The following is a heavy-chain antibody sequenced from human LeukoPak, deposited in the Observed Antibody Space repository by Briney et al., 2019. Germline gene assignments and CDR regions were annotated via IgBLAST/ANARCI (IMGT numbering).Heavy chain of an antibody. CDR1: GGSISSSSYY. V-gene: IGHV4-39*07. J-gene: IGHJ6*03. CDR3: ARESSTNYDFWSGYYYYYYYMDV. CDR2: IYYSGST. D-gene: IGHD3-3*01. Sequence: SETLSLTCTVSGGSISSSSYYWGWIRQPPGKGLEWIGSIYYSGSTYYNPSLKSRVTISVDTSKNQFSLKLSSVTAADTAVYYCARESSTNYDFWSGYYYYYYYMDVRGKGTTVTVSS.